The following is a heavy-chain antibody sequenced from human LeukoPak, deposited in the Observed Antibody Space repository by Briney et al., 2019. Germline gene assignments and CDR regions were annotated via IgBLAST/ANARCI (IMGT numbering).Heavy chain of an antibody. D-gene: IGHD5-24*01. CDR1: GFTFSSYW. CDR3: AKDIRRWLQSSYFDY. V-gene: IGHV3-7*03. J-gene: IGHJ4*02. CDR2: IKQDGSEK. Sequence: PGGSLRLSCAASGFTFSSYWMSWVRQAPGKGLEWVANIKQDGSEKYYVDSVKGRFTISRDNAKNSLYLQMNSLRAEDTALYYCAKDIRRWLQSSYFDYWGQGTLVTVSS.